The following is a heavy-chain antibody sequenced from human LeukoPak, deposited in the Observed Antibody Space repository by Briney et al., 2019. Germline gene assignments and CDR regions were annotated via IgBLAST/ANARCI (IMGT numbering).Heavy chain of an antibody. J-gene: IGHJ3*02. Sequence: GGSLRLSCAASGFTFSDYYMSWIRQAPGKGLEWVSYISSSGSTIYYADSVKGRFTISRDNAKNSLYLQMNSLRAGDTAVYYCARADGGYCSSTSCYGRFGAFDIWGQGTMVTVSS. CDR3: ARADGGYCSSTSCYGRFGAFDI. V-gene: IGHV3-11*04. CDR2: ISSSGSTI. CDR1: GFTFSDYY. D-gene: IGHD2-2*01.